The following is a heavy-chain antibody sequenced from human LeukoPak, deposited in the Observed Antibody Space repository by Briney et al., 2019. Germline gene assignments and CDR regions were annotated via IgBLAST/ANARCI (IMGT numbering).Heavy chain of an antibody. CDR1: GGTFSSYT. V-gene: IGHV1-69*04. D-gene: IGHD3-10*01. CDR3: AREGTQVTMVRGVIGI. CDR2: IIPILGIA. Sequence: SVTVSCKASGGTFSSYTISWVRQAPGRGREWMGRIIPILGIANYAQKVQGRVTITADKSTSTAYMELSSLRSEDTAVYYCAREGTQVTMVRGVIGIWGQGTMVTVSS. J-gene: IGHJ3*02.